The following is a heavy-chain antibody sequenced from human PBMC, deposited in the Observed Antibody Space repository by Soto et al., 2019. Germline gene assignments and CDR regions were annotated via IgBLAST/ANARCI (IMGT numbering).Heavy chain of an antibody. J-gene: IGHJ4*02. D-gene: IGHD3-10*01. CDR3: ANSEVIASRPFDD. V-gene: IGHV3-9*01. Sequence: EVQLVESGGGLVQPGRSLRLSCEASGFMFDDYAMYWVRQAPGKGLEWVSGISWNSNSIVYADSVKGRFTISRDNAKNSLYLQMNSLKPEDTALYYCANSEVIASRPFDDWGQGTPVTVSS. CDR2: ISWNSNSI. CDR1: GFMFDDYA.